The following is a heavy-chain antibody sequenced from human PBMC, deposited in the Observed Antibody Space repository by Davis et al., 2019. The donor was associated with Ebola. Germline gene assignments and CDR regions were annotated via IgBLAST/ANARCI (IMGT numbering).Heavy chain of an antibody. J-gene: IGHJ6*02. CDR1: GGTFSSYA. Sequence: SVKVSCKASGGTFSSYAISWVRQAPGQGLEWMGGIIPIFGTANYAQKFQGRVTITADKSTSTAYMELSSLRSEDTAVYYCARDDSALDYYGMDVWGQGTTVTVSS. D-gene: IGHD2-15*01. V-gene: IGHV1-69*06. CDR3: ARDDSALDYYGMDV. CDR2: IIPIFGTA.